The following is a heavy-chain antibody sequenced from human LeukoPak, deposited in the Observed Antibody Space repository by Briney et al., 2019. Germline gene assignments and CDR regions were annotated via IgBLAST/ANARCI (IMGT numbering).Heavy chain of an antibody. J-gene: IGHJ4*02. CDR1: GFTFSSYE. Sequence: PGGSLRLSCAASGFTFSSYEMNWVRQAPGKGLEWVSYISSSGSTIYYADSVKGRFTISRDNAKNSLYLQMNSLRAKDTAVYYCARDERITMVRGVIAFDYWGQGTLVTVSS. CDR3: ARDERITMVRGVIAFDY. CDR2: ISSSGSTI. V-gene: IGHV3-48*03. D-gene: IGHD3-10*01.